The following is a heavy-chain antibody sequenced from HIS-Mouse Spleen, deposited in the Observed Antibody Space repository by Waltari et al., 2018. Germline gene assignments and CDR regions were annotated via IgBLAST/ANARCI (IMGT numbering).Heavy chain of an antibody. V-gene: IGHV1-69*04. CDR1: GGPFSSYA. Sequence: QVQLVQSGAEVKKPGSAVKVSCKASGGPFSSYAISWGRQAPGQGLEWMGRIIPILGIANYAQKFQGRVTITADKSTSTAYMELSSLRSEDTAVYYCARGGRAAHFDYWGQGTLVTVSS. D-gene: IGHD6-6*01. CDR2: IIPILGIA. J-gene: IGHJ4*02. CDR3: ARGGRAAHFDY.